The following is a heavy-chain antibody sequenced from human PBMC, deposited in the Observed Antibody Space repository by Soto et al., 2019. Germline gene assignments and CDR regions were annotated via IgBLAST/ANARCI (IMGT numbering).Heavy chain of an antibody. Sequence: ASVKVSCKASGYTFTSYDINWVRQAPGQGXEXMGWMNTKSGNKVSAKKFQGRATMTRAKSIKTAYTELSSLGSQETAVYFRARPYSYIHNHNYYYYYLMDVWGKGTTVTVSS. V-gene: IGHV1-8*01. J-gene: IGHJ6*03. CDR1: GYTFTSYD. CDR3: ARPYSYIHNHNYYYYYLMDV. D-gene: IGHD5-18*01. CDR2: MNTKSGNK.